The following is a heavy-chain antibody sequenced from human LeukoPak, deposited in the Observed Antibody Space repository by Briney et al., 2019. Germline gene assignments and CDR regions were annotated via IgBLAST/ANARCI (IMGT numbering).Heavy chain of an antibody. D-gene: IGHD3-22*01. CDR2: ISSSGGTQ. V-gene: IGHV3-48*03. J-gene: IGHJ4*02. CDR3: VRAAAYFYDSNSYVE. CDR1: GFTFSSYE. Sequence: PGGSLRLSCAASGFTFSSYEMNWVRLAPGKGLEWVSYISSSGGTQYYADSVQGRFTISRDNARNSLYLQMNSLRAEDTAVYYCVRAAAYFYDSNSYVEWGQGTLVTVSS.